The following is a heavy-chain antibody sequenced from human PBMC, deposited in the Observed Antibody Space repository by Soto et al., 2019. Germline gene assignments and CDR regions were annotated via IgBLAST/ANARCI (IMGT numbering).Heavy chain of an antibody. Sequence: GGSLRLSCAASGFTFSSYEMNWVRQAPGKGLEWVSYISSSGSTIYYADSVKGRFTISRDNAKNSLYLQMNSLRAEDTAVYYCAREVGERKIQLWPAPYYFDYWGQGTLVTVSS. CDR1: GFTFSSYE. CDR3: AREVGERKIQLWPAPYYFDY. D-gene: IGHD5-18*01. V-gene: IGHV3-48*03. CDR2: ISSSGSTI. J-gene: IGHJ4*02.